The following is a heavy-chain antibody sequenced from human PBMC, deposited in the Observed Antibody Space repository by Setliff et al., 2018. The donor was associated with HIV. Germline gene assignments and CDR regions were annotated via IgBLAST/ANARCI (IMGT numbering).Heavy chain of an antibody. CDR1: GYIFTTYA. V-gene: IGHV1-3*01. Sequence: ASVKVSCKASGYIFTTYAIHWVRQAPGQRLEWMGWINVGNGNTRYSQNFQGRVTFTTDTSANTVFMNLNSLRSEDTAVYYCAKTGGTLGRFLERFFLDHWGQGTPVTVSS. CDR3: AKTGGTLGRFLERFFLDH. D-gene: IGHD3-3*01. J-gene: IGHJ4*01. CDR2: INVGNGNT.